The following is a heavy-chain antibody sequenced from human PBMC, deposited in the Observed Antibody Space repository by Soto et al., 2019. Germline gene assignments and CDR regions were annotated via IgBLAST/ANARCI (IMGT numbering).Heavy chain of an antibody. Sequence: GGSLRLSCAASGFTFSSYGMHWVRQAPGKGLEWVAVISYDGSNKYYADSVKGRFTISRDNSKNTLYLQMNSLRAEDTAVYYCAKDPSDSSREPPGYWGQGTLVTVSS. CDR1: GFTFSSYG. D-gene: IGHD6-13*01. CDR2: ISYDGSNK. J-gene: IGHJ4*02. CDR3: AKDPSDSSREPPGY. V-gene: IGHV3-30*18.